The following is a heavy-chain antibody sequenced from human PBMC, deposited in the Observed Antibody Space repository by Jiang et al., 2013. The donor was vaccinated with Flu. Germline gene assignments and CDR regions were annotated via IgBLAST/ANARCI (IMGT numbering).Heavy chain of an antibody. D-gene: IGHD6-13*01. Sequence: GAEVKKPGESLKISCKGSGYSFTSYWIGWVRQMPGKGLEWMGIIYPGDSDTRYSPSFQGQVTISADKSISTAYLQWSSLKASDTAMYYCARFREPGYSSSWYPLYFDYWGQGTLVTVSS. CDR2: IYPGDSDT. V-gene: IGHV5-51*03. J-gene: IGHJ4*02. CDR3: ARFREPGYSSSWYPLYFDY. CDR1: GYSFTSYW.